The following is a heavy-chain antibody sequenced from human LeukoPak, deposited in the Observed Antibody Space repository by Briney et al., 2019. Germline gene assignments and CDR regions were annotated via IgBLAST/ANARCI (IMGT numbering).Heavy chain of an antibody. CDR3: ARRYSYGSGSPEY. V-gene: IGHV4-39*01. CDR1: GDSISTSAYY. D-gene: IGHD3-10*01. CDR2: IYYDGNT. J-gene: IGHJ4*02. Sequence: SETLSLTCAVSGDSISTSAYYWDWSRQPPGKGLEWIGNIYYDGNTRYNPSLKSRVTISVDRSKNQFSLKLSSVTSADTAVYYCARRYSYGSGSPEYWGRGTQVTVSS.